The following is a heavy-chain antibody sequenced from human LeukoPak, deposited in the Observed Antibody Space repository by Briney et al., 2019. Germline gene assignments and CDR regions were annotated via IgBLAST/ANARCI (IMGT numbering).Heavy chain of an antibody. CDR2: IYYSGST. D-gene: IGHD3-9*01. V-gene: IGHV4-59*08. Sequence: SETLSLTCTVSGGSISSYYWSWIRQPPGKGLEWIGYIYYSGSTNYNPSLKSRVTISVDTSKNQFSLKLSSVTAADTAVYYCARLGPKRYYDILTGSGNNCFDPWGQGTLVTVSS. J-gene: IGHJ5*02. CDR3: ARLGPKRYYDILTGSGNNCFDP. CDR1: GGSISSYY.